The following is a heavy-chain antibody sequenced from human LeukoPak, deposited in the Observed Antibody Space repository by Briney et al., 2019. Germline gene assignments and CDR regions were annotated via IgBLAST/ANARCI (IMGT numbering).Heavy chain of an antibody. V-gene: IGHV4-59*08. D-gene: IGHD3-10*01. CDR1: GGSISSYY. Sequence: PSETLSLTCTVSGGSISSYYWSWIRQPPGKGLEWIGYIYYSGSTNYNPSLKSRVTISVDTSKNQFSLKLSSVTAADTAVYYCARRDGWDAFDIWGQGTMVTVS. CDR2: IYYSGST. J-gene: IGHJ3*02. CDR3: ARRDGWDAFDI.